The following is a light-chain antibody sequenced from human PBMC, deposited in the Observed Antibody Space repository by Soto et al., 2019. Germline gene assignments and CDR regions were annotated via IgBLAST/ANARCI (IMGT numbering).Light chain of an antibody. CDR1: QGISNY. CDR3: QESYSRT. V-gene: IGKV1-17*03. J-gene: IGKJ3*01. Sequence: DTQMTHSPSAMSASVVDRFTITCRASQGISNYLAWFQQKPGKVPKRLIYAASTLHSGVPSRFSGSGSGTDFTLTISSLQPEDFATYYCQESYSRTFGPGTKVDIK. CDR2: AAS.